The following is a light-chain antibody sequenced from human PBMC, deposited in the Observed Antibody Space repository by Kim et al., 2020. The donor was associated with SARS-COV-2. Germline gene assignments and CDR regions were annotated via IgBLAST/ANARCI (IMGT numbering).Light chain of an antibody. CDR2: GAS. CDR1: QSVSSSY. J-gene: IGKJ3*01. Sequence: EIVLTQSPGTLSLSPGERATLSCRASQSVSSSYLDCYQQKPGQAPRLLIYGASSRTTGIPDRFSGSGSGTDFTLTTSRLEPEDFAVYYCQQYGRSPFTFGPRSKVDIK. CDR3: QQYGRSPFT. V-gene: IGKV3-20*01.